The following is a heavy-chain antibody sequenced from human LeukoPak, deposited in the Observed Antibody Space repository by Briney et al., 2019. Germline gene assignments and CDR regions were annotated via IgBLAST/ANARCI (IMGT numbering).Heavy chain of an antibody. CDR3: ARDLAVAGPNWFDP. CDR1: GYTFTGYY. D-gene: IGHD6-19*01. CDR2: INPNSGGT. V-gene: IGHV1-2*02. Sequence: ASVKVSCKASGYTFTGYYMHWVRQAPGQGLEWMGWINPNSGGTNYAQKFQGRVTMTRDTSISTAYMELSRLRSDDAAVYYCARDLAVAGPNWFDPWGQGTLVTVSS. J-gene: IGHJ5*02.